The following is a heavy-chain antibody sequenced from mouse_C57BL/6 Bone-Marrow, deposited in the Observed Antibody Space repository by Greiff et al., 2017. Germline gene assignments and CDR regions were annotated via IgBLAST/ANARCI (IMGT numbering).Heavy chain of an antibody. CDR3: ACPWSWFSY. CDR2: IYPRSGNT. V-gene: IGHV1-81*01. CDR1: GYTFTSYG. Sequence: QVQLQQSGAELARPGASVKLSCKASGYTFTSYGISWVKQRTGQGLEWIGEIYPRSGNTYYNEKFKGKATLTVDKSSRTSYMELRSLTSADSAVYFCACPWSWFSYWGQGTLVTVSA. J-gene: IGHJ3*01.